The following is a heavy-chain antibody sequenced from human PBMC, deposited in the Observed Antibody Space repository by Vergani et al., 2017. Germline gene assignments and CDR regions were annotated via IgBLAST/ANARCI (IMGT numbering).Heavy chain of an antibody. CDR3: ARTYYDSGGYYFRPPQGDY. J-gene: IGHJ4*02. Sequence: QVQLVESGGGVVQPGRSLRLSCAASGFTFSSYAMHWVRQAPGKGLEWVAVISYDGSNKYYADSVKGRFTISRDNSKNTLYLQMNSLRAEDTAVYYCARTYYDSGGYYFRPPQGDYWGQGTLVTVSS. CDR1: GFTFSSYA. CDR2: ISYDGSNK. V-gene: IGHV3-30-3*01. D-gene: IGHD3-22*01.